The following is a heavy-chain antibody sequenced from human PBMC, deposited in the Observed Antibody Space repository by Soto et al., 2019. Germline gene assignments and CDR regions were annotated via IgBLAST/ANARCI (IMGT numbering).Heavy chain of an antibody. Sequence: EVQLVESGGGLVQPGGSLRLSCVVSGFAFSTYSMNWVRQAPGKGLEWISYISGNSRDIHYADSVKGRFTISRDNAKNSLYLQMNSLRDEDTAVYYCAGLDFYYYAMDVWGQGTTVTVSS. CDR1: GFAFSTYS. J-gene: IGHJ6*02. V-gene: IGHV3-48*02. CDR3: AGLDFYYYAMDV. CDR2: ISGNSRDI.